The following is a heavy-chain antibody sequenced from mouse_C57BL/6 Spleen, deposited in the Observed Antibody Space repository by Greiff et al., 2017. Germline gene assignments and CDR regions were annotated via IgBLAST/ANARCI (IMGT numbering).Heavy chain of an antibody. J-gene: IGHJ3*01. Sequence: QVQLKQPGAELVKPGASVKLSCKASGYTFTSYWMQWVKQRPGQGLEWIGEIDPSDSYTNYNQKFKGKATLTVDTSSSTAYMQLSSLTSEDSAVYYYTRGGPCFAYWGQGTLVTVSA. CDR3: TRGGPCFAY. V-gene: IGHV1-50*01. CDR1: GYTFTSYW. CDR2: IDPSDSYT.